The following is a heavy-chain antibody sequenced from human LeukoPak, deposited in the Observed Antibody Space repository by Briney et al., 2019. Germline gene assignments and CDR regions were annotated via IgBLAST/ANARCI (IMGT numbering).Heavy chain of an antibody. Sequence: RSLRLSCAASGFTFSNYWMTWVPQAPGKGLEWVGHMSQDGVVKYYVDSVKGRFTISRDNAKNSLYLQMDSLRTEDTAVYYCARDIRHPDYWGQGTLVTVSS. V-gene: IGHV3-7*05. J-gene: IGHJ4*02. CDR2: MSQDGVVK. CDR3: ARDIRHPDY. CDR1: GFTFSNYW.